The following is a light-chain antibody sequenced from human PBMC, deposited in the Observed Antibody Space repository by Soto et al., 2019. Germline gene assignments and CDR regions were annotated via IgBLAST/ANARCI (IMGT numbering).Light chain of an antibody. CDR2: SSN. CDR3: AAWDDSRNGVL. Sequence: QSVLTQPPSASGTPGQRVTISCSGSSSNIGSYTVNWYRQVPGTAPKLLIYSSNQRPSGVPDRFSGAKSGTSASLAISGLQSEDEADYYCAAWDDSRNGVLFGGGTKLTVL. V-gene: IGLV1-44*01. J-gene: IGLJ2*01. CDR1: SSNIGSYT.